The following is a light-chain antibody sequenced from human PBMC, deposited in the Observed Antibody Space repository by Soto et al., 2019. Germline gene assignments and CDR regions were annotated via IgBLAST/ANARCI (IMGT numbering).Light chain of an antibody. V-gene: IGKV4-1*01. CDR1: QSLLSSSDNRNY. CDR3: QQYYNIPWT. Sequence: DVVMTQSPDSLALSLGERATINCKSSQSLLSSSDNRNYLAWFQQKVGQPPKLLIRWASTRESGVPDRFSASGSATDFTLTISSLQAEDVAVYYCQQYYNIPWTFGQGTKVDIK. J-gene: IGKJ1*01. CDR2: WAS.